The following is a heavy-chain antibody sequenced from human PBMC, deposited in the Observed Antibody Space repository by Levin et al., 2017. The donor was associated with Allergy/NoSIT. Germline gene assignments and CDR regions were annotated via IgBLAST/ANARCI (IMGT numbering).Heavy chain of an antibody. Sequence: ASVKVSCKASGYTFKNYGISWLRQAPGQGLEWMGWISTHNGNTNYAQSFQGRVTMTTDTSTSTADMELRSLISDDTAVYYCARFVVTPVSYFYMDVWGKGTTVTVSS. D-gene: IGHD2-2*01. CDR2: ISTHNGNT. CDR3: ARFVVTPVSYFYMDV. J-gene: IGHJ6*03. CDR1: GYTFKNYG. V-gene: IGHV1-18*01.